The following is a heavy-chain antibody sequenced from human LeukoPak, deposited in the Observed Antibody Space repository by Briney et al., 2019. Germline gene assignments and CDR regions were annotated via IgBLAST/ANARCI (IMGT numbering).Heavy chain of an antibody. Sequence: GGSLRLSCAASGFTFSDYYMSWIRQAPGKGLEWVSYISSSGSTIYYADSVKGRFTISRDNAKNSLYLQMNSLRAEDTAVYYCAREAYGDYECFAFDIWGQGTMATVSS. CDR2: ISSSGSTI. CDR3: AREAYGDYECFAFDI. CDR1: GFTFSDYY. D-gene: IGHD4-17*01. V-gene: IGHV3-11*01. J-gene: IGHJ3*02.